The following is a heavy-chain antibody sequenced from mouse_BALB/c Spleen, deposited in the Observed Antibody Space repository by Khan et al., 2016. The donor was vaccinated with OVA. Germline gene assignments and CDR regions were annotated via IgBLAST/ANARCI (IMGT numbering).Heavy chain of an antibody. CDR3: AKTARLKY. CDR1: GYSITSGYG. V-gene: IGHV3-2*02. Sequence: VQLKESGPGLVKPSQSLSLTCTVTGYSITSGYGWNWIRQFPGNKLEWMGYISYSGSTNYNPSLKSRISITRDTSKNQFFLQLNSVTTEDTATYYCAKTARLKYWGQGTTVTVSA. CDR2: ISYSGST. J-gene: IGHJ2*01. D-gene: IGHD1-2*01.